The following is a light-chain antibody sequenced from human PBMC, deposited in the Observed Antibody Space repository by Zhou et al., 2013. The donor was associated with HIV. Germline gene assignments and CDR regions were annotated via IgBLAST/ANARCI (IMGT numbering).Light chain of an antibody. V-gene: IGKV3-15*01. CDR1: QSVGSN. J-gene: IGKJ2*03. Sequence: EIVMTQSPATLSVSPGERATLSCRASQSVGSNLAWYQQKSGQAPRLLIYGASTRTTDIPAKFSGSGSGTEFTLTISSLQSEVFVVYYCHQYDDWPHSFGQGTKLEIK. CDR2: GAS. CDR3: HQYDDWPHS.